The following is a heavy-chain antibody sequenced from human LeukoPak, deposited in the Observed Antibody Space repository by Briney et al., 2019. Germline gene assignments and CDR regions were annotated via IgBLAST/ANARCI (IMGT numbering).Heavy chain of an antibody. CDR1: GGSISSYY. CDR3: SRGYYDSSGYYWDAFDI. CDR2: IYYSGST. Sequence: SETLSLTCTVSGGSISSYYWSWIRQPPGKGLEWIGYIYYSGSTNYNPSLKSRVTISVDTSKNQFSLKLSSVTAADTAVDYCSRGYYDSSGYYWDAFDIWGQGTMVTVSS. J-gene: IGHJ3*02. V-gene: IGHV4-59*12. D-gene: IGHD3-22*01.